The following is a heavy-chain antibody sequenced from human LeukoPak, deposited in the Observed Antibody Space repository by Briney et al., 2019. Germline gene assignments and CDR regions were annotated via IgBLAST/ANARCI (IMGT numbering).Heavy chain of an antibody. Sequence: SETLSLTCSVSGYSISSGYYWGWIRQPPGKGLEWMGIIYQSGKTYCNPSLESRVTISVDTSKNQFSLKMNSMTAADTAMYYCVRGLPGGQLSRYDYWGQGTLVTVSS. CDR1: GYSISSGYY. D-gene: IGHD6-13*01. CDR2: IYQSGKT. CDR3: VRGLPGGQLSRYDY. J-gene: IGHJ4*02. V-gene: IGHV4-38-2*02.